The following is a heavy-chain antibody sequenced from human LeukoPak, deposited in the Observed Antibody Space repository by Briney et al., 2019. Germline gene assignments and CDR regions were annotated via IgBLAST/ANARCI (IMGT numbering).Heavy chain of an antibody. D-gene: IGHD3-9*01. CDR2: INWNGDNT. Sequence: GGSLRLSCAASGFTFSSYAMSWVRQAPGKGLEWVSGINWNGDNTNYADSLKGRFTISRDNAKNSLYLQMNSLRAEDTALYYCARGSTHYDVLTGYHYYFDYWGQGTLVTVSS. J-gene: IGHJ4*02. CDR1: GFTFSSYA. V-gene: IGHV3-20*04. CDR3: ARGSTHYDVLTGYHYYFDY.